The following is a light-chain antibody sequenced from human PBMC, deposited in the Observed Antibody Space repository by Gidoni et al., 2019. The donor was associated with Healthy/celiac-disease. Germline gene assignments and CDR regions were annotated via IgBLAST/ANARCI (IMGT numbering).Light chain of an antibody. CDR2: AAS. Sequence: DIQMTQSPSSLSASVGDRVTITCRASQSISSYLNWYQQKPGKAPKLQIYAASSLQSGVPSRFSGSGSGTDFTLTISSLQPEDFATYYCQQSYSTPDTFGQGTKVEIK. CDR3: QQSYSTPDT. CDR1: QSISSY. J-gene: IGKJ1*01. V-gene: IGKV1-39*01.